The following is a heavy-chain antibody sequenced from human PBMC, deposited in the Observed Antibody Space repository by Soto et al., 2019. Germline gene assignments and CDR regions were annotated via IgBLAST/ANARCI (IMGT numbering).Heavy chain of an antibody. J-gene: IGHJ6*02. Sequence: EVQLVESGGGLVQPGGSLKLSCAASGFTFSGSAVHWVRQASGKGLEWVGRIRSKANNYATAYAESVQGRFTIFRDDLKNTAYLQMNSLKTEDTAVYYCTNPQVYYGMDVWGQGTTVTVSS. CDR2: IRSKANNYAT. CDR1: GFTFSGSA. V-gene: IGHV3-73*02. CDR3: TNPQVYYGMDV.